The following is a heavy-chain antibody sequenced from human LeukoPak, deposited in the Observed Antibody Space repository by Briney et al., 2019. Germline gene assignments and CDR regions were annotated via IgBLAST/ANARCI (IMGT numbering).Heavy chain of an antibody. CDR2: ISDRGDRT. CDR3: AKDSYDSSGSRYDY. CDR1: GFTFSDYA. J-gene: IGHJ4*02. D-gene: IGHD3-22*01. V-gene: IGHV3-23*01. Sequence: GGSLRLSCAASGFTFSDYAMSWVRQAPGKGLEWVSAISDRGDRTWDADSVKGRVTISRDNYKNTLFLQMNSLRAEDTAIYYCAKDSYDSSGSRYDYWGQGTLVTVSS.